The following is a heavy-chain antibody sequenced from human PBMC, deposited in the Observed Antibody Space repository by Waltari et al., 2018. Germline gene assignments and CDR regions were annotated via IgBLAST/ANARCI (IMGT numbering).Heavy chain of an antibody. Sequence: QVQLVQSGAEVKKPGASVKVSCKASGYTFTGYYMHWVRQAPGQGLEWMEGSNPNSGATTYAQKFHGRVTMTRDTSISTAYMELSRLRSYDTAVYYCARGSSGWYFDYWGQGTLVTVSS. J-gene: IGHJ4*02. CDR1: GYTFTGYY. CDR3: ARGSSGWYFDY. V-gene: IGHV1-2*02. CDR2: SNPNSGAT. D-gene: IGHD6-19*01.